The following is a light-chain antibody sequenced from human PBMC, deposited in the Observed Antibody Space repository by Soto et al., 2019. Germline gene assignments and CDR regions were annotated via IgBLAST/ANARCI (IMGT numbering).Light chain of an antibody. V-gene: IGKV3-15*01. Sequence: ETMMTQSPDTLSVSLGERATLSCRASQSLRSSLAWYQQKPGQAPRLLIYDASTRATGIPARFSGSGSGTDFTLTISGLQYEDFEVYYCQQYNNWHQTFGQGTKVDIK. CDR3: QQYNNWHQT. J-gene: IGKJ1*01. CDR2: DAS. CDR1: QSLRSS.